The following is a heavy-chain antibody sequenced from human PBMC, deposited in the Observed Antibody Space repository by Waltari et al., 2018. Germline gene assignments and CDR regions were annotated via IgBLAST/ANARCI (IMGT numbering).Heavy chain of an antibody. V-gene: IGHV4-61*02. CDR3: ARDEARYYDIMTGGGYYGLDV. CDR1: GGSISSGSVY. D-gene: IGHD3-9*01. CDR2: IFTSGST. Sequence: QVQLQESGPGLVRPSQTLSLTCTVSGGSISSGSVYWTWIRQPAGKGLEWVGHIFTSGSTNYNPFLKSRFSVSLDTSENQFSLRLSSVTAADTAVYYCARDEARYYDIMTGGGYYGLDVWGQGTTVTVSS. J-gene: IGHJ6*02.